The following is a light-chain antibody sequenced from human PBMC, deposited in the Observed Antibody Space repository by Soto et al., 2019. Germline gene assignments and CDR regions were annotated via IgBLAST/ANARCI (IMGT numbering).Light chain of an antibody. CDR3: QQYGSSPWT. CDR2: GAS. Sequence: EIVLTRSPGTLSLSPGERATLSCRASQSVSSSYLAWYQQKPGQAPRLLIYGASSRATGIPDRFSGSGSGTDFTLTISRLEPGDFAVYYCQQYGSSPWTFGQGTKV. J-gene: IGKJ1*01. V-gene: IGKV3-20*01. CDR1: QSVSSSY.